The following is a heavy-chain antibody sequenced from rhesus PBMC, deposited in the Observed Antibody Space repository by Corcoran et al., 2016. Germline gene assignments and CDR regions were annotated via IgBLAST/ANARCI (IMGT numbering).Heavy chain of an antibody. V-gene: IGHV3-16*02. Sequence: CAASGFIFNNYWMSWVRQAPGKGLDWVGRIKNQADGGTAAYAESVKGRFTISRDDSKNTLYLQMDSLRAEDTAVYYCAKAGEVLTANYFDYWGQGVLVTVSS. D-gene: IGHD2-15*01. CDR2: IKNQADGGTA. CDR3: AKAGEVLTANYFDY. J-gene: IGHJ4*01. CDR1: GFIFNNYW.